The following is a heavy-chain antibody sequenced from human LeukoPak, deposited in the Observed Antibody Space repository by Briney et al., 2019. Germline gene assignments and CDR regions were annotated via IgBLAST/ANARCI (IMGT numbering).Heavy chain of an antibody. V-gene: IGHV7-4-1*02. D-gene: IGHD4-23*01. CDR1: GYTFTSYA. J-gene: IGHJ4*02. CDR2: INTNTGNP. CDR3: ATTNYGGNSPFGDY. Sequence: GASVKVSCKASGYTFTSYAMNWVRQAPGQGLEWMGWINTNTGNPTYAQGFTGRFVLSLDTSVSTAYLQISSLKAEDTAVYYCATTNYGGNSPFGDYWGQGTLVTVSS.